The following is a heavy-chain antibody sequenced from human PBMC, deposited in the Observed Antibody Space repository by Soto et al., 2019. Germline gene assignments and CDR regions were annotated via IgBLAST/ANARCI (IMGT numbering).Heavy chain of an antibody. V-gene: IGHV1-69*13. Sequence: SVKVSCKASGGTFSSYAISWVRQAPGQGLEWMGGIIPIFGTANYAQKFQGRVTITADESTSTAYMELSSPRSEDTAVYYCARDIITGTTRNPFNWFDPWGQGTLVTVSS. CDR2: IIPIFGTA. CDR3: ARDIITGTTRNPFNWFDP. CDR1: GGTFSSYA. J-gene: IGHJ5*02. D-gene: IGHD1-7*01.